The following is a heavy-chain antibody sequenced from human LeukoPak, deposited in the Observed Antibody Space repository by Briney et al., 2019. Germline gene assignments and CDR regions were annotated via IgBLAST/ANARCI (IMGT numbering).Heavy chain of an antibody. CDR1: GGSFIGYY. CDR2: INHSGST. D-gene: IGHD3-10*01. Sequence: SETLSLTCAVYGGSFIGYYWSWIRQPPGKGLEWSGEINHSGSTNYNPSLKSRVNISVDTSKNQFSLKLSSVTAADTAVYYCARHGSGHDYWGQGTLVTVSS. J-gene: IGHJ4*02. V-gene: IGHV4-34*01. CDR3: ARHGSGHDY.